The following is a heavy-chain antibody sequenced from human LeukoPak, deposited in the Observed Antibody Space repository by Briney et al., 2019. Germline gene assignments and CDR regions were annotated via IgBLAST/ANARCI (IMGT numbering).Heavy chain of an antibody. J-gene: IGHJ6*03. D-gene: IGHD3-3*01. CDR1: GFTFSSYA. CDR2: ISYDGSNK. V-gene: IGHV3-30-3*01. Sequence: GGSLRLSCAASGFTFSSYAMHWVRQAPGKGLEWVAVISYDGSNKYYADSVKGRFTISRDNSKNTLYLQMNSLRAEDTAVYYCAKEDTIFGVVDYYYYMDVWGKGTTVTVSS. CDR3: AKEDTIFGVVDYYYYMDV.